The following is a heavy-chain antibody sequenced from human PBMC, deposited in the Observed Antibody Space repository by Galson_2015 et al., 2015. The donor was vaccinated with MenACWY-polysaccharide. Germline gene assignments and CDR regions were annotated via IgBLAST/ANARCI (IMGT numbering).Heavy chain of an antibody. CDR2: IKKDGSEK. CDR3: ARGHYGMDV. Sequence: LRLSCSASGFTFSRYWMTWVRQAPGKGLEWVANIKKDGSEKYYVDSVKGRFTISRDNSKNSLYLQMHSLRAEDTAVYSCARGHYGMDVWGQGTTVTVSS. V-gene: IGHV3-7*01. J-gene: IGHJ6*02. CDR1: GFTFSRYW.